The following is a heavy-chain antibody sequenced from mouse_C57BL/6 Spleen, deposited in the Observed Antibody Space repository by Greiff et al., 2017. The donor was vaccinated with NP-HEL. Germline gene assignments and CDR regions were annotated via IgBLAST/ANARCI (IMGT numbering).Heavy chain of an antibody. J-gene: IGHJ1*03. V-gene: IGHV1-18*01. CDR2: INPNNGGT. D-gene: IGHD1-1*01. CDR3: ARLVNYYGSSYWYFDV. CDR1: GYTFTDYN. Sequence: VQLQQSGPELVKPGASVKIPCKASGYTFTDYNMDWVKQSHGKSLEWIGDINPNNGGTIYNQKFKGKATLTVDKSSSTAYMELRSLTSEDTAVYYCARLVNYYGSSYWYFDVWGTGTTVTVSS.